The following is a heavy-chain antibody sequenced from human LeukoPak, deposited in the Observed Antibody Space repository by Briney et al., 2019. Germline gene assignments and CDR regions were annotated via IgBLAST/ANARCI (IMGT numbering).Heavy chain of an antibody. D-gene: IGHD2-2*01. J-gene: IGHJ5*02. CDR3: ARGRSSYCSSTSCYFENKNWFDP. Sequence: ASVKVSCKASGYTFTSYGISWVRQAPGRGLEWMGWISAYNGNTNYAQKLQGRVTMTTDTSTSTAYMELRSLRSDDTAVYYCARGRSSYCSSTSCYFENKNWFDPWGQGTLVTVSS. CDR1: GYTFTSYG. CDR2: ISAYNGNT. V-gene: IGHV1-18*04.